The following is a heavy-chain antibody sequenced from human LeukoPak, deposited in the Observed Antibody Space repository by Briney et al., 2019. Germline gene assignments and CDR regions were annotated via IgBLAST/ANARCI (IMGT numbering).Heavy chain of an antibody. CDR1: GFTFSSSW. D-gene: IGHD3-3*01. CDR3: ARDPITIVGGGAFDI. V-gene: IGHV3-7*01. CDR2: INHDGSVK. J-gene: IGHJ3*02. Sequence: RSGGSLRLSCVASGFTFSSSWMAWVRQAPGKGLQWVANINHDGSVKNYVGSVKGRFAISRDNAQNSFYLQMNSLETDDTAVYYCARDPITIVGGGAFDIWGQGTMVTVSS.